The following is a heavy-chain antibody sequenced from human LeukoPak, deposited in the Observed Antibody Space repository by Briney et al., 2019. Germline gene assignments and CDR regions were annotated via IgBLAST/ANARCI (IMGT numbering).Heavy chain of an antibody. Sequence: SETLSLTCTVSGGSISSGSYYWSWLRQPAGMGLEWIGRIYTSGSTNYNPSLKSRVTISVDTTKNQFSLKLSSVTAADTALYYCARAFGGVIVFYFDYWGQGTLVTVSS. CDR3: ARAFGGVIVFYFDY. V-gene: IGHV4-61*02. CDR2: IYTSGST. D-gene: IGHD3-16*02. CDR1: GGSISSGSYY. J-gene: IGHJ4*02.